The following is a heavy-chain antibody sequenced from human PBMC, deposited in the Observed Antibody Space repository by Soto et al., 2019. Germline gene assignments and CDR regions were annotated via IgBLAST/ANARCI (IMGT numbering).Heavy chain of an antibody. Sequence: GGSLRLSSAASGFTFSNYAMTWVRQAPGKGLEWVSAISSGGTYTDYADSVKGRFTLSRDNSKNMVYLQMNSLRAEDTAVYHCAKESSGYNYGFYNYFDYWGQGTLVTVSS. CDR3: AKESSGYNYGFYNYFDY. V-gene: IGHV3-23*01. D-gene: IGHD5-18*01. CDR1: GFTFSNYA. CDR2: ISSGGTYT. J-gene: IGHJ4*02.